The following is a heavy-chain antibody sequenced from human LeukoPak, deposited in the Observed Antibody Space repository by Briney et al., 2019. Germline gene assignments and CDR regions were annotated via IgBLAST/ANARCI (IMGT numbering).Heavy chain of an antibody. CDR2: INPNSGDR. Sequence: ASVKVSCKASGYTFTGHYMHWVRQAPGQGLEWMGWINPNSGDRDYAQKFQGRVTLTRDTSISTAYMELSRLRSDDTAVYYCARGDYYDSSGYPDYWGQGTLVTVSS. CDR3: ARGDYYDSSGYPDY. D-gene: IGHD3-22*01. V-gene: IGHV1-2*02. J-gene: IGHJ4*02. CDR1: GYTFTGHY.